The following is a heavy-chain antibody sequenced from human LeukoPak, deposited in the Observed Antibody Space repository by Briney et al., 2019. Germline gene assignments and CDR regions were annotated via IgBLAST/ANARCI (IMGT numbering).Heavy chain of an antibody. CDR3: ARVVAARGGFLRYYFDY. CDR1: GYTVTSYD. J-gene: IGHJ4*02. Sequence: ASVKVSCKASGYTVTSYDINWVRQATGQGLEWMGWMNPNSGNTGYAQKFQGRVTMTRNTSISTAYMELSSLRSEDTAVHYCARVVAARGGFLRYYFDYWGQGTLVTVSS. CDR2: MNPNSGNT. V-gene: IGHV1-8*01. D-gene: IGHD6-6*01.